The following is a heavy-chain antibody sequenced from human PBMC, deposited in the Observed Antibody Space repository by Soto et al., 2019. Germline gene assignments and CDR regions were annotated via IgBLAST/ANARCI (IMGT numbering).Heavy chain of an antibody. D-gene: IGHD1-7*01. J-gene: IGHJ4*02. CDR1: GGSISSYY. CDR3: AGSITGTIRY. CDR2: IYYSGST. V-gene: IGHV4-59*01. Sequence: SETLSLTCTVSGGSISSYYWSWIRQPPGKGLEWIGYIYYSGSTNYNPSLKSRVTISVDTSKNQFSLKLSSVTAADTAVYYCAGSITGTIRYWGQGTLVTVS.